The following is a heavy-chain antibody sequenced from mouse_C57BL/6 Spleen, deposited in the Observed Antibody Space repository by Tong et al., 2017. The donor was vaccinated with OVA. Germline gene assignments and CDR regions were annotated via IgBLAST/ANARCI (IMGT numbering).Heavy chain of an antibody. Sequence: EVQLQESGPELVKPGASVKIPCKASGYTFTDYNMDWVKQSHGKSLEWIGDINPNNSDTSYNQKFKGKAKLTAVTSASTAYMELSSLTNEDSAVYYCTKEDSNYFAVIAYWGQGTLVTVYA. CDR3: TKEDSNYFAVIAY. D-gene: IGHD2-5*01. V-gene: IGHV1-18*01. CDR2: INPNNSDT. J-gene: IGHJ3*01. CDR1: GYTFTDYN.